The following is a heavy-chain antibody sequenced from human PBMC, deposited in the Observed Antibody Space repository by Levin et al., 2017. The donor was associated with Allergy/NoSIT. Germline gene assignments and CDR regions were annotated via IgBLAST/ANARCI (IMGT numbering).Heavy chain of an antibody. V-gene: IGHV3-23*01. Sequence: GGSLRLSCAASGFTFSSYAMSWVRQAPGKGLEWVSAISGNGRTTNYANSVKGRFTISRDNSKNTLFLQMNSLRNDDTAVYFCVREADCTSTSCYYFDSWGQGILVTVSS. CDR3: VREADCTSTSCYYFDS. CDR1: GFTFSSYA. D-gene: IGHD2-2*01. J-gene: IGHJ4*02. CDR2: ISGNGRTT.